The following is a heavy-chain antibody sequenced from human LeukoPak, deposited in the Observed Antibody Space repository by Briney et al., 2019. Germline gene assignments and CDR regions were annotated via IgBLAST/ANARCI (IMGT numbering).Heavy chain of an antibody. CDR2: ISGSGGRT. CDR1: GFAFSSYA. Sequence: GGSLRLSCAASGFAFSSYAMTWVRQPPGKGLEWVSTISGSGGRTYYADSVKGRFTISRDNAKNTLYLQMNSLRAEDTAVYYCARVSPPGIAAAGLIYYFDYWGQGTLVTVSS. J-gene: IGHJ4*02. V-gene: IGHV3-23*01. CDR3: ARVSPPGIAAAGLIYYFDY. D-gene: IGHD6-13*01.